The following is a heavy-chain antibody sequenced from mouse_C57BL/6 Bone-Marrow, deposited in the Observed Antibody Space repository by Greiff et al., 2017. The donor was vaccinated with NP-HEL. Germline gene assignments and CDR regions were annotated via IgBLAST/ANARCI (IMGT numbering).Heavy chain of an antibody. CDR3: ARGVVATDY. CDR2: IYPRSGNT. J-gene: IGHJ2*01. Sequence: VQLQESGAELARPGASVKLSCKASGFTFTSYGISWVKQRNGQGLEWIGEIYPRSGNTYYNEKFKGKATLTADKSSSTAYMGLRSLTSEVSAVYFFARGVVATDYWGQGTTLTVSS. D-gene: IGHD1-1*01. V-gene: IGHV1-81*01. CDR1: GFTFTSYG.